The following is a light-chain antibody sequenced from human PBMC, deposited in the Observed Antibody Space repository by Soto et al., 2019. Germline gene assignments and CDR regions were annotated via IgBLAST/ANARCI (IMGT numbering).Light chain of an antibody. Sequence: EIVMTQSPGTLSVSPGERATLSCRASQSVSSSLAWYQQRPGQAPRLLIYDASNRATGIPARFSGSGSGTDFTLTISSLEPEDFAVYYCQQRSNWPPGFGQGTRLEIK. CDR2: DAS. CDR3: QQRSNWPPG. J-gene: IGKJ5*01. V-gene: IGKV3-11*01. CDR1: QSVSSS.